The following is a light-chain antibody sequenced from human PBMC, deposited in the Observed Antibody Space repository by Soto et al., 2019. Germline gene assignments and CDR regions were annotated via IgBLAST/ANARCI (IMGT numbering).Light chain of an antibody. CDR1: SSDVGGYNY. CDR2: DVS. J-gene: IGLJ1*01. V-gene: IGLV2-14*01. CDR3: SSYTSSSTLLYV. Sequence: QSALTQPASVSGSPGQSITISCTGTSSDVGGYNYVSWYQQHPGKAPKLMIYDVSNRPSGVSNRFSGSKSGNTASLNISGLQAEDEADYCCSSYTSSSTLLYVFGTGTKLTVL.